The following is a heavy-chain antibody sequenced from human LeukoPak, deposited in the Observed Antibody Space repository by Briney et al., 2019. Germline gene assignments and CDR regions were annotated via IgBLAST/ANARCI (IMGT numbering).Heavy chain of an antibody. V-gene: IGHV4-34*01. CDR3: ARNRGTGDYYDSSGRYYYYYYYMDV. Sequence: PSETLSLTCAVYGGSFSGYYWSWIRQPPGKGLEWIGEINHSGRTNYNPSLKSRVTISVDTSKNQFSLKLSSVTAADTAVYYCARNRGTGDYYDSSGRYYYYYYYMDVWGKGTTVTISS. CDR2: INHSGRT. J-gene: IGHJ6*03. CDR1: GGSFSGYY. D-gene: IGHD3-22*01.